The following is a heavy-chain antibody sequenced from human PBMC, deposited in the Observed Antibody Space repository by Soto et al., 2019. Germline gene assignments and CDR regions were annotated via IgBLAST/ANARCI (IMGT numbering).Heavy chain of an antibody. D-gene: IGHD3-16*01. CDR3: AVHPPPFGSYASTSRTVAYY. CDR2: IIPILGIA. Sequence: QVQLVQSGAEVKKPGSSVKVSCKASGGTFSSYTISWVRQAPGQGLEWMGRIIPILGIANYAQKFQGRVTITADKSTSTAYMELSSLRSEDTAVYYCAVHPPPFGSYASTSRTVAYYWGQGTLVTVSS. V-gene: IGHV1-69*02. J-gene: IGHJ4*02. CDR1: GGTFSSYT.